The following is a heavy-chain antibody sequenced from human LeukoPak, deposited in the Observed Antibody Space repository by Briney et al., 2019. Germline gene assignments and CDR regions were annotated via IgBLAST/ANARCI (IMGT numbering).Heavy chain of an antibody. CDR1: GGSISSGSYY. CDR2: IYYSGST. J-gene: IGHJ6*03. D-gene: IGHD5-18*01. CDR3: AKEGIQLGVGYYYYMDV. V-gene: IGHV4-31*03. Sequence: PSQTLSLTCTVSGGSISSGSYYWSWIRQHPGKGLEWIGYIYYSGSTYYNPSLKSRVTISVDTSKNQFSLKLSSVTAADTAVYYCAKEGIQLGVGYYYYMDVWGKGTTVTVSS.